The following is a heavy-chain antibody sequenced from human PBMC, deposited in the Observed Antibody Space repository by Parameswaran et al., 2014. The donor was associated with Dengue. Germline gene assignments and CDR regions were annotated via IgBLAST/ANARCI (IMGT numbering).Heavy chain of an antibody. J-gene: IGHJ5*02. V-gene: IGHV4-30-4*01. Sequence: SETLSLTCTVSGGSISSGDYYWSWIRQPPGKGLEWIGYIYYSGSTYYNPSLKSRVTISVDTSKNQFSLKLSSVTAADTAVYYCARDWGPTWFDPLGAREPWSPSPQ. D-gene: IGHD7-27*01. CDR2: IYYSGST. CDR3: ARDWGPTWFDP. CDR1: GGSISSGDYY.